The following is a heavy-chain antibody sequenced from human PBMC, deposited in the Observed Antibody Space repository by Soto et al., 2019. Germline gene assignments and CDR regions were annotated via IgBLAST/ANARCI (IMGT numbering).Heavy chain of an antibody. CDR3: ARNHQTGWYVIED. D-gene: IGHD6-19*01. Sequence: QVQLQESGPGLVKPSGTMSLTCAVSGAPLSSGPWWSCVRQAPGKGLEWIGEVYHTGSTNYSPSLKSRLNISVEKSKNQFSLKLTSVTAADTAVYYCARNHQTGWYVIEDWGQGTLVTVSS. V-gene: IGHV4-4*02. CDR2: VYHTGST. J-gene: IGHJ4*02. CDR1: GAPLSSGPW.